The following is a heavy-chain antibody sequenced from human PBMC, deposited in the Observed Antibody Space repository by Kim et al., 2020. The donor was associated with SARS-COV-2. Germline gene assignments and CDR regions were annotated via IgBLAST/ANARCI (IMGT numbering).Heavy chain of an antibody. J-gene: IGHJ3*02. D-gene: IGHD2-15*01. CDR2: IRSKAYGGTT. CDR1: GFTFGDYA. V-gene: IGHV3-49*03. Sequence: GSLRLSCTASGFTFGDYAMSWFRQAPGKGLEWVGFIRSKAYGGTTEYAASVKGRFTISRDDSKSIAYLQMNSLKTEDTAVYYCTREGVVVAVTDAFDIWGQGTMVTVSS. CDR3: TREGVVVAVTDAFDI.